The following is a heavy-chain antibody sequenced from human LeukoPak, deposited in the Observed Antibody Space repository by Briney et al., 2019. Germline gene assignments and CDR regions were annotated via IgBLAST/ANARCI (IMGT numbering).Heavy chain of an antibody. CDR2: IKDDGSEK. Sequence: GGSLTLPCVGSGFTFSSYWMTWVRQAPGKGLEGVANIKDDGSEKYSVDSVKGRFTSSRDNAKNLLYLQMSSLRAEDTAVYYCARARIDYWGQGTLVTVSS. CDR1: GFTFSSYW. D-gene: IGHD1-14*01. CDR3: ARARIDY. V-gene: IGHV3-7*04. J-gene: IGHJ4*02.